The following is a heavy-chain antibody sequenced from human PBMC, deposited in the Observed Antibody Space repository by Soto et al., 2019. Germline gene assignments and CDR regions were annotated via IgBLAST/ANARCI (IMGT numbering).Heavy chain of an antibody. CDR2: INPSGGST. CDR3: ARELYSSRRITIFGLVKSPRDAFDI. J-gene: IGHJ3*02. V-gene: IGHV1-46*01. D-gene: IGHD3-3*01. CDR1: GYTFTSYY. Sequence: ASVKVSCKASGYTFTSYYMHWVRQAPGQGLEWMGIINPSGGSTSYAQKFQGRVTMTRDTSTSTVYMELSSLRSEDTAVYYCARELYSSRRITIFGLVKSPRDAFDIWGQATRDSGSS.